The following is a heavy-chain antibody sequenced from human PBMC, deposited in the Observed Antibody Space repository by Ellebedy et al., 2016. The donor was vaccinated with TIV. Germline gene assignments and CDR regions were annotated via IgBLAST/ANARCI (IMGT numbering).Heavy chain of an antibody. J-gene: IGHJ4*02. Sequence: AASVKVSCKASGYTFTSYGISWVRQAPGQGLEWMGWISANNGNTNYAQKYQGRVTITADESTSTAYMELSSLRSEDTAVYYCARDVVRGVIPHYFDYWGQGTLVTVSS. CDR2: ISANNGNT. D-gene: IGHD3-10*01. CDR1: GYTFTSYG. V-gene: IGHV1-18*01. CDR3: ARDVVRGVIPHYFDY.